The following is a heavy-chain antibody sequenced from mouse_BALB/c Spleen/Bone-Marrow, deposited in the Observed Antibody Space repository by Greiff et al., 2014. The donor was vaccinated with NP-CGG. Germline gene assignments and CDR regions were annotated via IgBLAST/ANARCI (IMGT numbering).Heavy chain of an antibody. CDR1: GFTFSSYA. CDR2: ISSGGSYT. V-gene: IGHV5-9-4*01. Sequence: QLKESGGGLVKAGGGLKLSCAASGFTFSSYAMSWGCQSPEKRLGGVAEISSGGSYTYYPDTVTGRFTISRDNAKNTLYLEMSSLRSEDTAMYYCAREGYDGQMDYWGQGTSVTVSS. D-gene: IGHD2-2*01. CDR3: AREGYDGQMDY. J-gene: IGHJ4*01.